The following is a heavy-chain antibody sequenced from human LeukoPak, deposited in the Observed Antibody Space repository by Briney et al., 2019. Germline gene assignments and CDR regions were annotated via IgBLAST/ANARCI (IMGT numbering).Heavy chain of an antibody. CDR1: GFTFSSCA. CDR3: AKEHVITMIVAVIPWFDP. V-gene: IGHV3-23*01. Sequence: PGGSLRLSCAASGFTFSSCAMSWVRQAPGKGLEWVSAISGSGGSTYYADSVKGRFTISRDNSKNTLYLQMNSLRAEDTAVYYCAKEHVITMIVAVIPWFDPWGQGTLVTVSS. D-gene: IGHD3-22*01. CDR2: ISGSGGST. J-gene: IGHJ5*02.